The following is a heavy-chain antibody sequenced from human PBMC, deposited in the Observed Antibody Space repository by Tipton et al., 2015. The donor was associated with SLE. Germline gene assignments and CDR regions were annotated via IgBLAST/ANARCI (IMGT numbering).Heavy chain of an antibody. Sequence: QLVQSGGGLVKPGGSLRLSCAASGFTFSTYSMNWVRQAPGKGLEWVAVIWYDGSNKYYADSVKGRFTISRDNSKNTLYLQMNSLGAEDAAVYYCASELVAGYYGMDVWGQGTTVTVSS. CDR3: ASELVAGYYGMDV. J-gene: IGHJ6*02. CDR2: IWYDGSNK. V-gene: IGHV3-33*08. D-gene: IGHD2-15*01. CDR1: GFTFSTYS.